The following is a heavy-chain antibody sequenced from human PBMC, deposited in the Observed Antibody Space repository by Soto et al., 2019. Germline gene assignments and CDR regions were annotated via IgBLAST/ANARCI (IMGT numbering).Heavy chain of an antibody. J-gene: IGHJ4*02. V-gene: IGHV1-18*04. CDR2: TSADNGDT. CDR1: GYTFNRYG. Sequence: QVQLVQSGAEVKEPGASVKVSCKASGYTFNRYGFSWVRQAPGQGLEWMAWTSADNGDTNYTPQLQGRVTLTTDTSTGTAYMELRSLRSDDTDVYYCARDERGTCTGSNCYYFDYWGQGTLVTVSS. CDR3: ARDERGTCTGSNCYYFDY. D-gene: IGHD2-2*01.